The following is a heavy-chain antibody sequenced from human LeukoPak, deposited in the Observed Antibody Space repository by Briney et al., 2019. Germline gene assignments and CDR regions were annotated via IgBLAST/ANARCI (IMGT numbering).Heavy chain of an antibody. CDR1: GDSFTYSY. CDR2: IYTSGDT. CDR3: ARGWVYYDYVWGSYRSYNWFDP. Sequence: PSETLSLTCTVSGDSFTYSYWSWIRQPGGKGLEWIGRIYTSGDTDYNPSLKGRVSMSVDASKNQFSLKLSSVTAADTAVYYCARGWVYYDYVWGSYRSYNWFDPWGQGTLVTVSS. J-gene: IGHJ5*02. D-gene: IGHD3-16*02. V-gene: IGHV4-4*07.